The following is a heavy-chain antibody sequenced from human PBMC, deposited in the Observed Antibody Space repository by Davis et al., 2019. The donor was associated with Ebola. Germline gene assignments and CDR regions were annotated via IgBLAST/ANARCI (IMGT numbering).Heavy chain of an antibody. D-gene: IGHD6-19*01. CDR2: ISGDATVI. J-gene: IGHJ4*02. CDR3: AKAVAASWSPFDN. CDR1: GFTFNHYA. Sequence: GESLKISCAASGFTFNHYAMSWVRQGPGKGLEWVSSISGDATVIYYADSVKGRFTISRGNSENTLSLQMNSLSAEDTAVYYCAKAVAASWSPFDNWGRGTLVTVSS. V-gene: IGHV3-23*01.